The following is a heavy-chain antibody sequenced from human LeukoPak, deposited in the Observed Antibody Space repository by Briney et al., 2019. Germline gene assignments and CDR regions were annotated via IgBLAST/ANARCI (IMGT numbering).Heavy chain of an antibody. CDR1: GYTFTSYA. J-gene: IGHJ6*02. D-gene: IGHD5-18*01. Sequence: ASVRVSCKASGYTFTSYAISWVRQAPGQGLEWMGGIIPIFGTANYAQKFQGRVTITADESTSTAYMELSSLRSEDTAVYYCARKGYSYGPQRRRYYYYYGMDVWGQGTTVTVSS. CDR2: IIPIFGTA. V-gene: IGHV1-69*13. CDR3: ARKGYSYGPQRRRYYYYYGMDV.